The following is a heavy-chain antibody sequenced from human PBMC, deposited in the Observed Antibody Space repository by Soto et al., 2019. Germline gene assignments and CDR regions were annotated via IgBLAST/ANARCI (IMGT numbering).Heavy chain of an antibody. J-gene: IGHJ4*02. D-gene: IGHD3-22*01. V-gene: IGHV4-4*02. CDR3: ARLVYDSRLNYLYFDH. CDR2: VYNDGSA. Sequence: SETLSLTCDVSGVSISSGNWWSWVRQPPGKGLEWIAEVYNDGSANYHPSLESRATISVNRSKNQFSLRLSSVTAADTGKYYCARLVYDSRLNYLYFDHWGQGTLVTVSS. CDR1: GVSISSGNW.